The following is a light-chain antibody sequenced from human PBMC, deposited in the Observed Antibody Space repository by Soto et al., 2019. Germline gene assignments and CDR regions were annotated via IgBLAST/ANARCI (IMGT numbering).Light chain of an antibody. CDR1: QSVSSSF. Sequence: EIMLTQSPGTLSLSPGERATLSCRASQSVSSSFLAWYQQKPGQAPRLLIYGASIRATGIPDRFSGSGSGTDFILTISRLEAEDFAMYLCQHYGTSLWTFGQWTKVEIK. V-gene: IGKV3-20*01. CDR2: GAS. J-gene: IGKJ1*01. CDR3: QHYGTSLWT.